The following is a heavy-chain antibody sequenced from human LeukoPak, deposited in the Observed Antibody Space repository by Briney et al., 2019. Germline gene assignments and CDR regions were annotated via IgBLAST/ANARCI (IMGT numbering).Heavy chain of an antibody. CDR1: GGSISSYY. CDR3: ARDRYSSGWDYFDC. V-gene: IGHV4-59*01. Sequence: SETLSLTCTVSGGSISSYYWSWIRQPPGKGLEWIGYIYYSGSTNYNPSLKSRVTISVDTSKNQFSLKLSSVTAADTAVYYCARDRYSSGWDYFDCWGQGTLVTVSS. J-gene: IGHJ4*02. CDR2: IYYSGST. D-gene: IGHD6-19*01.